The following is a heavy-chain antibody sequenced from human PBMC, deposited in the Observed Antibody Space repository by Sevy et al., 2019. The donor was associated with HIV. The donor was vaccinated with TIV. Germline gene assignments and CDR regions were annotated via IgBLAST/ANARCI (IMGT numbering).Heavy chain of an antibody. J-gene: IGHJ4*02. D-gene: IGHD6-19*01. Sequence: GGSLRLSCAASGFTFSSYSMNWVRQAPGKGLEWVSSISSSSSYIYYADSVKGRLTISRDNAKNSLYLQMNSLRAEDTAVYYCARSSGWTPACFDYWGQGTLVTVSS. CDR1: GFTFSSYS. CDR3: ARSSGWTPACFDY. CDR2: ISSSSSYI. V-gene: IGHV3-21*01.